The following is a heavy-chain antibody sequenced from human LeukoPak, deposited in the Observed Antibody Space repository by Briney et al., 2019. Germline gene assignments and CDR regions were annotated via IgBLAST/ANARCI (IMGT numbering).Heavy chain of an antibody. J-gene: IGHJ3*02. D-gene: IGHD5-18*01. CDR2: ISWNSGSI. CDR1: GFTFGDYA. V-gene: IGHV3-9*01. CDR3: AKEYSYGQGNAFDI. Sequence: GGSLRLSCAASGFTFGDYAMHWVRQAPGKGLEWVSGISWNSGSIGYADSVKGRFTISRDSAKNSLYLQMNSLRAEDTALYYCAKEYSYGQGNAFDIWGQGTMVTVSS.